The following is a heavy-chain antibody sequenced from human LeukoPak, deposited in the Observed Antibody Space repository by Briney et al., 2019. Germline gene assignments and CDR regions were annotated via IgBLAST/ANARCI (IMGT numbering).Heavy chain of an antibody. D-gene: IGHD4-17*01. Sequence: GGSLRLSCAASGFTFRSHDFNWIRQAPGKGLEWVAFISASSGSIYYADSVRGRFTISRDNAKRSLYLQMDSLRVEDTAVYYCTSRIVYGDSGDFWGQGTLVAVSS. CDR3: TSRIVYGDSGDF. V-gene: IGHV3-21*01. CDR1: GFTFRSHD. J-gene: IGHJ4*02. CDR2: ISASSGSI.